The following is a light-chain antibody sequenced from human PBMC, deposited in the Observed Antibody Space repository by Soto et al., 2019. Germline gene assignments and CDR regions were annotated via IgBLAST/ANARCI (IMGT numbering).Light chain of an antibody. Sequence: EVVITQSPSTLSVSPGERATLSCRASQSVTSNYLARYQQKPGQAPRLLIYGVSSRATGVPDRFSGSGSGTDFTLTISRLEPEDFAVYYCQQYTDWPLTFGQGTKVDIK. CDR2: GVS. CDR1: QSVTSNY. J-gene: IGKJ1*01. CDR3: QQYTDWPLT. V-gene: IGKV3-20*01.